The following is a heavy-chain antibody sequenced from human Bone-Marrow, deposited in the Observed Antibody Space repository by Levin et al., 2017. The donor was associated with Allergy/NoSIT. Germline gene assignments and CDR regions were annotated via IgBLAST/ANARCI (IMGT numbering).Heavy chain of an antibody. CDR1: GFTFSHYG. CDR2: ISYDGNNR. J-gene: IGHJ4*02. D-gene: IGHD3-9*01. Sequence: PGGSLRLSCAGSGFTFSHYGMHWVRQAPGKGLEWVTVISYDGNNRYYADSVKGRFTVSRDNSQNTSYLQMNSLRTDDTAVYYCAKDLTGPTDYWGQGTLVTVSS. CDR3: AKDLTGPTDY. V-gene: IGHV3-30*18.